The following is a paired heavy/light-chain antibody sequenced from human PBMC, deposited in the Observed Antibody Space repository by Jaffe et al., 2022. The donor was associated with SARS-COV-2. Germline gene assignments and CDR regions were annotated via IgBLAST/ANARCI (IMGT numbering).Heavy chain of an antibody. V-gene: IGHV1-3*01. D-gene: IGHD3-22*01. J-gene: IGHJ4*02. Sequence: QVQLVQSGAEIRKPGASVKVSCKASGYTFTTYAIHWVRQAPGQGLEWMGWVNCGSGNTKYSQKFQGRVTINRDTSATTAYMEVSSLTSEDTAVYYCAREYDSHGYDYEDWGQGTLVTVSS. CDR1: GYTFTTYA. CDR2: VNCGSGNT. CDR3: AREYDSHGYDYED.
Light chain of an antibody. CDR3: LLHVGGGIWM. CDR1: SGSVSTTYN. Sequence: QTVVTQDPPFSVSPGGTVTLTCGLSSGSVSTTYNPSWYQQTPGQAPRPLIYNTNTRSSGVPDRFSGSILGNKAALTITGAQAEDESDYYCLLHVGGGIWMFGGGTKLTVL. CDR2: NTN. V-gene: IGLV8-61*01. J-gene: IGLJ3*02.